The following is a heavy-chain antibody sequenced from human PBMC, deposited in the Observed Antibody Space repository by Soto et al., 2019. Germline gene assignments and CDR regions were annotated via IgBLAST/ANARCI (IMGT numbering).Heavy chain of an antibody. V-gene: IGHV4-31*03. Sequence: SGTPALTCTVSGGSISSGGYYWSWIRQHPGKGLEWIGYIYYSGSTYYNPSLKSRVTISVDTSKNQFSLKLSSVTAADTAVYYCARGGGTTDTNWFDPWGQGTLVTVSS. CDR3: ARGGGTTDTNWFDP. CDR1: GGSISSGGYY. D-gene: IGHD4-17*01. J-gene: IGHJ5*02. CDR2: IYYSGST.